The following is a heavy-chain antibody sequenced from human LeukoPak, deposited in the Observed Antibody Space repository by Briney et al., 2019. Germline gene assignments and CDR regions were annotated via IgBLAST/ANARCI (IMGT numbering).Heavy chain of an antibody. D-gene: IGHD3-10*01. CDR3: ARDLEEALGSHAFDI. Sequence: SVKVSCKTSGGTFRNFDVSWVRQAPGHGLEWMGHIIPIFGTANYAQKFQGRVTITADESTSTAYMELSSLRSEDTAVYYCARDLEEALGSHAFDIWGQGTMVTVSS. J-gene: IGHJ3*02. V-gene: IGHV1-69*13. CDR2: IIPIFGTA. CDR1: GGTFRNFD.